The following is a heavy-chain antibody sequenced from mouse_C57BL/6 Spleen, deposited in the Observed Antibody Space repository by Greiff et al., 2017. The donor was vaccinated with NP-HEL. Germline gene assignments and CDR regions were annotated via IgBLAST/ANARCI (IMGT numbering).Heavy chain of an antibody. CDR1: GYNFTNYS. D-gene: IGHD2-1*01. J-gene: IGHJ1*03. CDR2: FHPYNDDT. CDR3: ARCYGSSVGYLDV. Sequence: VQLQQSGAELVKPGASVKMSCTASGYNFTNYSIQWVKQNPEQSLEWIGNFHPYNDDTKYNSKFKGKATLTVEKSSNTVYLELSRLTSDDTAVYYCARCYGSSVGYLDVWGTGTTVTVSA. V-gene: IGHV1-47*01.